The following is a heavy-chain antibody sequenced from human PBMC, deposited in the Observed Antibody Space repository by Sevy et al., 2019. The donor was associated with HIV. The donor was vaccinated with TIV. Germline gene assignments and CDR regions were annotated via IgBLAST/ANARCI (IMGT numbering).Heavy chain of an antibody. CDR3: AGAVYSSGLTPFDY. J-gene: IGHJ4*02. CDR1: GFTISSHS. Sequence: GGSLRLSCAASGFTISSHSMNWVRQAPGKGLEWVSSITSSSYYIYYADSVKGRFTISRDNAKNSLYLQMNSLRAEDTAVYYCAGAVYSSGLTPFDYWGQGTLVTVSS. D-gene: IGHD6-19*01. V-gene: IGHV3-21*01. CDR2: ITSSSYYI.